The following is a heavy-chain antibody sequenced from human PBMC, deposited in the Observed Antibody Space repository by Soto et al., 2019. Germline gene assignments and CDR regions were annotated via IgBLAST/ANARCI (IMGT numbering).Heavy chain of an antibody. CDR1: GFTFRSFT. J-gene: IGHJ5*02. CDR2: ISSNSAYI. Sequence: GTLRLSCAASGFTFRSFTMNWVRQAPGKGLEWVSTISSNSAYIYYTDALRGRFTISRDNAKNSLHLQMNSLRAEDTAVYYCTRDASRDSSARGWLDPWGQGTLATVSS. V-gene: IGHV3-21*01. CDR3: TRDASRDSSARGWLDP. D-gene: IGHD6-13*01.